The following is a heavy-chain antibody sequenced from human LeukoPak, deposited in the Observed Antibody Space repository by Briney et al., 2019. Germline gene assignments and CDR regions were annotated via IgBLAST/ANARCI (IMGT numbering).Heavy chain of an antibody. D-gene: IGHD3-10*01. CDR3: ARDQDPYYYGSGSYYNY. Sequence: GGSLRLSCAASGFTFSSYSMNWVRQAPGKGLEWVSSISSSSSYIYYADSVKGRFTISRDNAKNSLYLQMNSLRAEDTAVYYCARDQDPYYYGSGSYYNYWGQGTLVTVSS. CDR1: GFTFSSYS. V-gene: IGHV3-21*01. CDR2: ISSSSSYI. J-gene: IGHJ4*02.